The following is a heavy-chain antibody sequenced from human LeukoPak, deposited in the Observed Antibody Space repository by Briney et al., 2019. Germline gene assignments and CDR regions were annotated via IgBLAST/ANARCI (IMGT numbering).Heavy chain of an antibody. CDR3: ARHGGSWTFDY. CDR1: GFTFDDYA. D-gene: IGHD6-13*01. V-gene: IGHV4-59*08. Sequence: GSLRLSCAASGFTFDDYAMHWVRQAPGKGLEWIGYIDYSGSTNYNPSFKSRVTMSVDTSKNQFSLKLSSVTAADTAVYFCARHGGSWTFDYWGQGTLVTVSS. J-gene: IGHJ4*02. CDR2: IDYSGST.